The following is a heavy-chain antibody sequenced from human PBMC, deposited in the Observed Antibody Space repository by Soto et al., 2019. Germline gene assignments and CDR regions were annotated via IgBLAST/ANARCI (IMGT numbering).Heavy chain of an antibody. CDR3: ARHRGYSYGSGIDY. Sequence: SETLSLTCTVSGGSISSSSYYWGWIRQPPGKGLEWIGSIYYSGSTYYNPSLKSRVTMSVDTSKNQFSLKLSSVTAADTAVYYCARHRGYSYGSGIDYWGQGTLVTVSS. CDR2: IYYSGST. CDR1: GGSISSSSYY. D-gene: IGHD5-18*01. V-gene: IGHV4-39*01. J-gene: IGHJ4*02.